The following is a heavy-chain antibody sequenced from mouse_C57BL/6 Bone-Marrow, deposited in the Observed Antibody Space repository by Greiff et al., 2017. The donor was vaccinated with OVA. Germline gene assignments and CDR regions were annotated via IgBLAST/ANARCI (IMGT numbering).Heavy chain of an antibody. D-gene: IGHD1-1*01. CDR2: IHPSDSDT. J-gene: IGHJ4*01. V-gene: IGHV1-74*01. CDR3: AIIITTVVATYYYAMDD. CDR1: GYTFTSYW. Sequence: QVQLKQPGAELVKPGASVKVSCKASGYTFTSYWMHWVKQSPGQGLEWIGRIHPSDSDTNYNQKFKGKATLTVDKSSSTDYMQLSSLTSEDSAVYYCAIIITTVVATYYYAMDDWGQGTSGTVSS.